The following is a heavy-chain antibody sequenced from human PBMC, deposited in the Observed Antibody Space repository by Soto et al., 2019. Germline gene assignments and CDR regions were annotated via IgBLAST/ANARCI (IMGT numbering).Heavy chain of an antibody. Sequence: SETLSLTCAVYGGSFSGYYWSWIRQPPGKGLEWIGEINHSGSTNYNPSLKSRVTISVDTSKNQFSLKLSSVTAADTAVYYCASQVGATTNVWGQGTRVTVSS. D-gene: IGHD1-26*01. CDR1: GGSFSGYY. J-gene: IGHJ4*02. V-gene: IGHV4-34*01. CDR3: ASQVGATTNV. CDR2: INHSGST.